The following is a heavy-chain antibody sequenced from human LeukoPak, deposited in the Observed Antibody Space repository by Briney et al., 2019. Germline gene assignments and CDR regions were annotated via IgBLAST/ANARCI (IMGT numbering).Heavy chain of an antibody. CDR3: ARVSVSIDP. J-gene: IGHJ5*02. CDR1: GDSISSDDYY. V-gene: IGHV4-31*03. CDR2: IFNSGST. D-gene: IGHD4-11*01. Sequence: SQTLSLTCTVSGDSISSDDYYWNWIRQHPGKGLEWIGYIFNSGSTYYNASLKSRVTISVDTSKNQFSLKLRSVTAADTAVYYCARVSVSIDPWGQGTLVTVSS.